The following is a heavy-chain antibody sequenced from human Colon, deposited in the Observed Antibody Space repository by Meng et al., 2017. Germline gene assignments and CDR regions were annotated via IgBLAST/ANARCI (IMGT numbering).Heavy chain of an antibody. CDR1: GGSVSSAGYQ. J-gene: IGHJ4*02. CDR2: AST. V-gene: IGHV4-61*08. CDR3: ARDHMGSLDY. Sequence: VQPEESGPGQVRPSESLSLICSVSGGSVSSAGYQWSWIRQPPGKGLEWIGYASTNYNPSLKSRVTISVDTSKNQFSLRLTSVTAADTAVYYCARDHMGSLDYWGQGILVTVSS. D-gene: IGHD1-26*01.